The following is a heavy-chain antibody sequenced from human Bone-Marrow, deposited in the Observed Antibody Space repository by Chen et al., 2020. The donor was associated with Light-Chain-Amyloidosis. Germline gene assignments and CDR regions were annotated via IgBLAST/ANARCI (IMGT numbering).Heavy chain of an antibody. V-gene: IGHV5-51*01. CDR1: GYTFPNYW. CDR3: ARRRDGYNFDY. CDR2: IYPDDSDA. J-gene: IGHJ4*02. Sequence: EVQPEQSGPEVKQPGESLKLSCKGSGYTFPNYWIGCVRQMPGKGLEWMGVIYPDDSDARYSPSFEGQVTISADKSITTAYLQWRSLKASDTAMYYCARRRDGYNFDYWGQGTLVTVSS. D-gene: IGHD5-12*01.